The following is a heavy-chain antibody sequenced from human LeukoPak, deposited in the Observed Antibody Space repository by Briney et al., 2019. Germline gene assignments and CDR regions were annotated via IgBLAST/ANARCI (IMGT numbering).Heavy chain of an antibody. V-gene: IGHV3-7*01. J-gene: IGHJ6*02. CDR2: IKQDGSEK. CDR1: GFTFSDYW. D-gene: IGHD6-19*01. Sequence: GGSLRLSCAASGFTFSDYWMSWVRQAPGKGLEWVANIKQDGSEKYYVDSVKGRFTISRDSAKNSLYLQMNSLRAEDTAVYYCARGIAVHGMDVWGQGTTVTVSS. CDR3: ARGIAVHGMDV.